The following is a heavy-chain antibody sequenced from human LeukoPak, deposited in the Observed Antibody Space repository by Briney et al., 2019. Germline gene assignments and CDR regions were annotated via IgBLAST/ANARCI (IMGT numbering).Heavy chain of an antibody. CDR2: INPNSGGT. V-gene: IGHV1-2*06. CDR1: GYTFTGYY. J-gene: IGHJ4*02. D-gene: IGHD3-22*01. CDR3: ARTLTYYYASSGYLLRAQNDY. Sequence: ASVKVSCKASGYTFTGYYMHWVRQAPGQGLEWMGRINPNSGGTNYAQKFQGRVTMTRDTSISTAYMELSRLRSDDTAVYYCARTLTYYYASSGYLLRAQNDYWGQGTLVTVSS.